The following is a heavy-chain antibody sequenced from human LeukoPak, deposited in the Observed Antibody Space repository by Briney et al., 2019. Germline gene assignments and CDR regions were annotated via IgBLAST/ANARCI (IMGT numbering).Heavy chain of an antibody. CDR3: ATYVGATTGYYFDY. CDR2: IYTSGST. V-gene: IGHV4-4*07. Sequence: SETLSLTCTVSGGSISSYCWSWIRQPAGKGLEWIGRIYTSGSTNYNPSLKSRVTMSVDTSKNQFSLKLTSVTAADTAVYYCATYVGATTGYYFDYWGQGTLVTVSS. J-gene: IGHJ4*02. CDR1: GGSISSYC. D-gene: IGHD1-26*01.